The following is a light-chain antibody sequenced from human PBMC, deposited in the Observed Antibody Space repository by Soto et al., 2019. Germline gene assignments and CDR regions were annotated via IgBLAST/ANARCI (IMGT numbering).Light chain of an antibody. J-gene: IGKJ4*01. CDR2: WAS. CDR1: QSVLYSSNNKNY. V-gene: IGKV4-1*01. CDR3: EDYGSSIT. Sequence: DIVLTPSPDSLAVSLGASSTINCKSSQSVLYSSNNKNYLAWYQQKPGQPPKLLIYWASTRESGVPDRFSGSGSGTDFTLTISSLQAGDVAVYYCEDYGSSITFGGGGKVDIK.